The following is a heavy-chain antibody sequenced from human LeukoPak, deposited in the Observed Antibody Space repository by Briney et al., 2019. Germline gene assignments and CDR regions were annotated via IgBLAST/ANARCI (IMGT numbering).Heavy chain of an antibody. D-gene: IGHD6-13*01. CDR2: INHSGST. CDR3: ARAPAAGFYYYYGMDV. V-gene: IGHV4-34*01. Sequence: SETLSLTCAVYGGSFSGYYWSWIRQPPGKGLEWIGEINHSGSTNYNPSLKSRVTISVDTSKNQFSLKLSSVTAADTAEYYCARAPAAGFYYYYGMDVWGQGTTVTVSS. J-gene: IGHJ6*02. CDR1: GGSFSGYY.